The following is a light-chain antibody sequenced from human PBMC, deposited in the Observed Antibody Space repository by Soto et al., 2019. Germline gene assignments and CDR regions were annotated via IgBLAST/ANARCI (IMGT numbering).Light chain of an antibody. Sequence: EIVLTQSPATLSLSPGERATLSCRASQSVSSYLAWYQQKPGQAPRLLIYDASNRATGIPARFSGSGSGTDFTLTISSLEPEDFAVYYCQQRSNWPRSYTFGQGTKLKIK. CDR3: QQRSNWPRSYT. V-gene: IGKV3-11*01. CDR2: DAS. CDR1: QSVSSY. J-gene: IGKJ2*01.